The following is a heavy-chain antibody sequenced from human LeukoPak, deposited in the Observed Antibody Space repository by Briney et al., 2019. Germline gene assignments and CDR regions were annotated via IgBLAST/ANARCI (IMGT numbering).Heavy chain of an antibody. J-gene: IGHJ5*02. V-gene: IGHV4-30-4*01. CDR2: IYYSGST. D-gene: IGHD6-13*01. CDR1: GGSISSGDYY. Sequence: SQTLSLTCTVSGGSISSGDYYWSWIRQPPGKGLEWIGYIYYSGSTYYNPSLKSRVTISVDTSKNQFSLKLSSVTAADTAVYYCARVQTSGSSWVSDWFDPWGQGTLVTVSS. CDR3: ARVQTSGSSWVSDWFDP.